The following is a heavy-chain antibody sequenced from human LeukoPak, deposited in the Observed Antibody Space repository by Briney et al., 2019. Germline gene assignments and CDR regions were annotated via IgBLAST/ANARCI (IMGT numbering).Heavy chain of an antibody. J-gene: IGHJ5*02. CDR1: GFTFSSYW. CDR2: IKQDGSEK. Sequence: GGSLRLSCAASGFTFSSYWMSWVRQAPGKGLEWVANIKQDGSEKYYVDSVKGRFTISRDNAKNSLYLQMNSLRAEDTAVYYCARGRDMIVIKNNWFDPWGQGTLVTVSS. CDR3: ARGRDMIVIKNNWFDP. D-gene: IGHD3-22*01. V-gene: IGHV3-7*01.